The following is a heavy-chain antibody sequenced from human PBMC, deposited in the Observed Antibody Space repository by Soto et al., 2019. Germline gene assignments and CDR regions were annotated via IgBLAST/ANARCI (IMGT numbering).Heavy chain of an antibody. CDR1: GGSISSGGYY. CDR3: ARVANSGSYLPPSKVNYYYYYGMDV. CDR2: IYYSGST. D-gene: IGHD1-26*01. Sequence: SETLSLTCTVSGGSISSGGYYWSWIRQHPGKGLEWIGYIYYSGSTYYNPSLKSRVTISVDTSKNQFSLKLSSVTAADTAVYYCARVANSGSYLPPSKVNYYYYYGMDVWGQGTTVTVSS. V-gene: IGHV4-31*03. J-gene: IGHJ6*02.